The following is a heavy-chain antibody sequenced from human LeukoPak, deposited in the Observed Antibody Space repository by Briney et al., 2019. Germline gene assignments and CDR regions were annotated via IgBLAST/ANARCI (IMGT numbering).Heavy chain of an antibody. D-gene: IGHD3-22*01. CDR3: ARGGAGTMIVVVNPAVREDAFDI. J-gene: IGHJ3*02. CDR1: GYTFTSYD. V-gene: IGHV1-8*01. Sequence: ASVKVSCKASGYTFTSYDINWVRQATGQGLEWMGRMNPNSGNTGYAQKFQGRVTMTRNTSISTAYMELSSLRSEDTAVYYCARGGAGTMIVVVNPAVREDAFDIWGQGTMVTVSS. CDR2: MNPNSGNT.